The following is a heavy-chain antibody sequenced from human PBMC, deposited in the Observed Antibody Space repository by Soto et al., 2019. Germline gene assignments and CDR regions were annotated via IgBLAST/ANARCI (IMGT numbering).Heavy chain of an antibody. CDR1: GFTFSSYS. CDR2: ISSSSSYI. CDR3: AREQQWLELVDY. Sequence: VGSLRLSCAASGFTFSSYSMNWVRQAPGKGLEWVSSISSSSSYIYYADSVKGRFTISRDNAKNSLYLQMNSLRAEDTAVYYCAREQQWLELVDYWGQGTLVTVSS. J-gene: IGHJ4*02. D-gene: IGHD6-19*01. V-gene: IGHV3-21*01.